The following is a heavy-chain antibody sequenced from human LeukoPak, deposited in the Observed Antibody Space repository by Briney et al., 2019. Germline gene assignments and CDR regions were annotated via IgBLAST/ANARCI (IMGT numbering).Heavy chain of an antibody. CDR1: GSTFSSYS. V-gene: IGHV3-48*02. CDR3: ARDRNGNYLLDY. CDR2: ISSSSGTI. Sequence: GGSLRLSCAASGSTFSSYSVNWVRQAPGKGLEWVSYISSSSGTIYYADSVKGRFTISRDNAKNSLYLQMNSLRDEDTALYYCARDRNGNYLLDYWSQGTLVTVSS. D-gene: IGHD1-7*01. J-gene: IGHJ4*02.